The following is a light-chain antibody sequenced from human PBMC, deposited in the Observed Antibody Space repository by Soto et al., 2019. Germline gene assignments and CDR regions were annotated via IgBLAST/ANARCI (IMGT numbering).Light chain of an antibody. CDR3: SSYTSNTTLV. J-gene: IGLJ2*01. CDR2: DVN. Sequence: QSALTQPASVSGSPGQSITISCTGTSSDVGYYNYVSWYQQLPGKATKLMIYDVNNRPSGVSNRFSGSKSGNTASLTISGLQDEDEDDYYCSSYTSNTTLVFGGGTKLTVL. CDR1: SSDVGYYNY. V-gene: IGLV2-14*01.